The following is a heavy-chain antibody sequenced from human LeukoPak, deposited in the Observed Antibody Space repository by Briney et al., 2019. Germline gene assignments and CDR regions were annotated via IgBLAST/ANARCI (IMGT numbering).Heavy chain of an antibody. J-gene: IGHJ4*02. D-gene: IGHD3-16*01. CDR3: ARGGEGY. V-gene: IGHV3-48*01. Sequence: GGSLRLSCAASGFTFSAYSMNWVRPAPGKGLEWVSYISTTSSAIYYADSVKGRLTISRDNAKNSLYLQMNSLRAEDTAVYYCARGGEGYWGQGTLVTVSS. CDR2: ISTTSSAI. CDR1: GFTFSAYS.